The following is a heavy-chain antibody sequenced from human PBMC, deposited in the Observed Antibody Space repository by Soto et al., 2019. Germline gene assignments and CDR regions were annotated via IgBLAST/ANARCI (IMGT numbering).Heavy chain of an antibody. CDR2: ISSSSSYI. CDR1: GFTFSSYS. J-gene: IGHJ4*02. V-gene: IGHV3-21*01. D-gene: IGHD3-22*01. CDR3: ASHPGDSSGYWYYFDY. Sequence: EGQLVESGGGLVKPGGSLRLSCAASGFTFSSYSMNWVRQAPGKGLEWVSSISSSSSYIYYADSVKGRFTISRDNAKNSLYLQMNSLRAEDTAVYYCASHPGDSSGYWYYFDYWGQGSLVTVSS.